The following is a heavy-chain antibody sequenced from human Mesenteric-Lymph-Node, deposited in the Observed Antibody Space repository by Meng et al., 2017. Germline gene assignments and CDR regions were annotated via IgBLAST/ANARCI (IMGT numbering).Heavy chain of an antibody. J-gene: IGHJ4*02. D-gene: IGHD3-10*01. CDR2: IWHDGSYK. Sequence: GESLKISCAGSGFTFSDYGMHWVRQAPGKGLEWVASIWHDGSYKFHEDSVKGRFTISRDNSKNTLYLQMNSLRPEDTAVYYCVHYTSGSCRDWGQGALVTVSS. V-gene: IGHV3-30*02. CDR3: VHYTSGSCRD. CDR1: GFTFSDYG.